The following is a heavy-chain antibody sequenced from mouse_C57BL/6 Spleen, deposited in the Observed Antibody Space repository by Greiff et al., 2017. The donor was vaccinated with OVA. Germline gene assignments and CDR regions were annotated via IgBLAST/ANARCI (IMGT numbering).Heavy chain of an antibody. Sequence: EVKLQQSGPVLVKPGASVKMSCKASGYTFTDYYMNWVKQSHGKSLEWIGVINPYNGGTSYNQKFKGKATLTVDKSSSTAYMELNSLTSEDSAVYYCARRTTTVVEDYAMDYWGQGTSVTVSS. D-gene: IGHD1-1*01. J-gene: IGHJ4*01. V-gene: IGHV1-19*01. CDR3: ARRTTTVVEDYAMDY. CDR2: INPYNGGT. CDR1: GYTFTDYY.